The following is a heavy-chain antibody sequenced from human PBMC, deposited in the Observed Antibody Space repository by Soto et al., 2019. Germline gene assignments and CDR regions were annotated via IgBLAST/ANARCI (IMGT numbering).Heavy chain of an antibody. D-gene: IGHD2-2*01. J-gene: IGHJ4*02. V-gene: IGHV3-23*01. CDR1: GFTASNYA. CDR3: AKDAGRTGLVGHWID. CDR2: ISDSGRSA. Sequence: VQLLESGGGLVQPGGSLRLSCGASGFTASNYAMTWVRQAPGKGLQWVSTISDSGRSAYYADSVKGRFAISRDNSKNTLFLQMNDLRAEDTAVYFCAKDAGRTGLVGHWIDGGQGTLVTVSS.